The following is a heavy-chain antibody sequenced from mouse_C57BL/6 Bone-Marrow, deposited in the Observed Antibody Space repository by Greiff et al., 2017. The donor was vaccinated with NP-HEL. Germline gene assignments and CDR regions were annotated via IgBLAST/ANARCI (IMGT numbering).Heavy chain of an antibody. CDR1: GFTFSDYG. Sequence: EVQGVGSGGGLVKPGGSLKLSCAASGFTFSDYGMHWVRQAPEKGLEWVAYISSGSSTIYYADTVKGRFTISRDNAKNTLFLQMTSLRSEDTAMYYCAKDGNPYYYAMDYWGQGTSVTVSS. D-gene: IGHD2-1*01. J-gene: IGHJ4*01. CDR3: AKDGNPYYYAMDY. V-gene: IGHV5-17*01. CDR2: ISSGSSTI.